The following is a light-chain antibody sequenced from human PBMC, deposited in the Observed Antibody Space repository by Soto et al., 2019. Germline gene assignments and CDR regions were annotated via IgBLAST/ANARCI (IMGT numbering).Light chain of an antibody. CDR1: QSVAYTY. Sequence: EIVLTQSPGTLSLSPGERATLSCRASQSVAYTYLAWYQQKPGQAPRLLIHGAFIRATGIPDRFSGSGSGTDFTLTISRLESEDFAVYYCQQYGTSPLTFGGVTKVDIK. J-gene: IGKJ4*01. CDR3: QQYGTSPLT. CDR2: GAF. V-gene: IGKV3-20*01.